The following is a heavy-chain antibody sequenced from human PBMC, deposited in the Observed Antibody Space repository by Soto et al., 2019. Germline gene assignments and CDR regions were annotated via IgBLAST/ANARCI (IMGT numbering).Heavy chain of an antibody. J-gene: IGHJ4*02. CDR3: ARGLTTGDY. D-gene: IGHD4-17*01. V-gene: IGHV1-46*03. CDR2: INPTGGST. Sequence: QVQLVQFGAEVKKPGASVKVSCKASGYTFTSYYIHWVRQAPGQGLEWMGIINPTGGSTNYAQKLQDRVTVTMDTSTSTVYMELSSLRPEDTAVYYCARGLTTGDYWGQGTLVTVSS. CDR1: GYTFTSYY.